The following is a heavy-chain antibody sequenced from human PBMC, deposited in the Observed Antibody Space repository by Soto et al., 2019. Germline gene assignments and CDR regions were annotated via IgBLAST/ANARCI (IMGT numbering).Heavy chain of an antibody. J-gene: IGHJ4*02. D-gene: IGHD2-2*01. V-gene: IGHV3-9*01. Sequence: EVQLVESGGGLVQPDRSLRLSCAASGFSFDDYAMHWVRQAPGKGLEWVSGISWNSGNIGYADSVKGRFTISRDNAKNSLYLQMNSLRTEDTALYYCAKGRVRCYGRYYFDYWGQGALVTVSS. CDR2: ISWNSGNI. CDR3: AKGRVRCYGRYYFDY. CDR1: GFSFDDYA.